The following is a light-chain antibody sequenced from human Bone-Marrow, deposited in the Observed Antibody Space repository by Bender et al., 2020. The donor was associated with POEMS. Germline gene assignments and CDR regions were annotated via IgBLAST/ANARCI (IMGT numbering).Light chain of an antibody. Sequence: VLTQSPSASASLGASVKLTCTLNSGHTGYDIAWHQQHPQKGPLYLMKIKSDGSHTKADGIPDRFSGSSSGAERYLVISSLQSEDEGDYYCSSWDDSLSGWVFGGGTKLTVL. J-gene: IGLJ3*02. CDR3: SSWDDSLSGWV. V-gene: IGLV4-69*01. CDR1: SGHTGYD. CDR2: IKSDGSH.